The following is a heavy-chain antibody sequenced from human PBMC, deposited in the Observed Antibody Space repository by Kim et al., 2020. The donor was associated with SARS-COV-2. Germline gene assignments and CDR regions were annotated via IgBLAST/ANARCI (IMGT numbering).Heavy chain of an antibody. CDR3: VRGGGSGSLGGY. J-gene: IGHJ4*02. V-gene: IGHV3-74*01. CDR2: INSDGSSA. Sequence: GGSLRLSCAASGFTFSSYWMHWVRQVPGKGLVWVSRINSDGSSANYADSVKGRFTISRDKAKNTLYLQMNSLRVEDTAVYYCVRGGGSGSLGGYWGQGILVIVSS. CDR1: GFTFSSYW. D-gene: IGHD3-10*01.